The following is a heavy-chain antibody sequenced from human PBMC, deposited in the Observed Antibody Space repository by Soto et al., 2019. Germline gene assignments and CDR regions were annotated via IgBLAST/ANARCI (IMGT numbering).Heavy chain of an antibody. V-gene: IGHV3-30*03. CDR3: TGEVASGY. D-gene: IGHD2-8*02. Sequence: QVQLVESGGGVVQPGRSLRLSCAVSGFTVSTYGMHWVRQAPGKGLEWVAVISRDGGTKFYADSVKGRFTISRDNSRKTLFLEMNSLRGDDMAVSYCTGEVASGYWGQGTLVTVSS. CDR1: GFTVSTYG. J-gene: IGHJ4*02. CDR2: ISRDGGTK.